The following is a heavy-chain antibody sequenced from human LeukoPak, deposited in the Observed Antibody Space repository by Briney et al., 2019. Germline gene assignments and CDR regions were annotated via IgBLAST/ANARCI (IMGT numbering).Heavy chain of an antibody. CDR2: ISYDGSNK. CDR3: ARRNRHSKYYDILTQDNYGMDV. CDR1: GFTFSSYA. Sequence: GSLRLSCAASGFTFSSYAMHWVRQAPGKGLEWVAVISYDGSNKYYADSVKGRFTISRDNSKNTLYLQMNSLRAEDTAVYYCARRNRHSKYYDILTQDNYGMDVWGQGTTVTVSS. J-gene: IGHJ6*02. V-gene: IGHV3-30-3*01. D-gene: IGHD3-9*01.